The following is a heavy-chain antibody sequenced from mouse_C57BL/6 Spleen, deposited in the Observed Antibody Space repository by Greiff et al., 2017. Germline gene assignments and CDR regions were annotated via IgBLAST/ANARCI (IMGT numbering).Heavy chain of an antibody. CDR3: ALTVVDGDDDMDY. D-gene: IGHD1-1*01. J-gene: IGHJ4*01. Sequence: VQLQQSGAELVKPGASVKISCKASGYAFSSYWMHWVKQRPGQGLEWIGHLYPGDGDTNYNGKFKGKATLTADKSSSTAYMQLSSLTSEDSAVYYCALTVVDGDDDMDYWGQGTSVTVSS. CDR1: GYAFSSYW. CDR2: LYPGDGDT. V-gene: IGHV1-80*01.